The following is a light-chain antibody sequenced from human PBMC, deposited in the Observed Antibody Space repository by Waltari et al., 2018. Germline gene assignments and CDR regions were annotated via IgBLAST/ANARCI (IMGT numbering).Light chain of an antibody. J-gene: IGKJ5*01. V-gene: IGKV4-1*01. CDR3: QKYHSIPIT. CDR2: WAS. CDR1: QSVLYSSHNKNF. Sequence: DIVMTQSPQSLTVSLGERATIHCKSSQSVLYSSHNKNFLGWYQQKPGQPPKLLIYWASIRESGAPDRFNGRGSGTDFTLTFNSLQAEDVAIYYWQKYHSIPITFGQGTRLEIK.